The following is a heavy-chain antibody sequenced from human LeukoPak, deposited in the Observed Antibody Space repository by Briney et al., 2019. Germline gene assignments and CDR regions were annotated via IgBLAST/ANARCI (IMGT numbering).Heavy chain of an antibody. CDR2: CYPGVSDT. D-gene: IGHD4-17*01. CDR3: ARHHDKGDYGCFEY. CDR1: GYSFTSYW. V-gene: IGHV5-51*01. J-gene: IGHJ4*02. Sequence: GESLKISCRGSGYSFTSYWIGWVRQIPGKGLEWMGICYPGVSDTRYTPSFQGYVTISADKSSKTAYLQWSSLKASHTAEYYGARHHDKGDYGCFEYWGQGTLVTVSS.